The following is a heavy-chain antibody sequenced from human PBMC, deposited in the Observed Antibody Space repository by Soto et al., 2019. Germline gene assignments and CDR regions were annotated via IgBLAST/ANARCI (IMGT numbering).Heavy chain of an antibody. CDR2: ISYDGSQK. Sequence: LRLSCTASGFTFTTYGMHWVRQAPGKGLEWVAIISYDGSQKYYADSVKGRFTISRDNSKNTLYLQMNSLRAEDTAVYYCAGRGSSWYRETYYYYGMDVWGQGTTVTVSS. D-gene: IGHD6-13*01. CDR1: GFTFTTYG. J-gene: IGHJ6*02. V-gene: IGHV3-30*03. CDR3: AGRGSSWYRETYYYYGMDV.